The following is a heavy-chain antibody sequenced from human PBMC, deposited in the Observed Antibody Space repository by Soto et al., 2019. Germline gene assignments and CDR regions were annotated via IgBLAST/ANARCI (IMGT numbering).Heavy chain of an antibody. J-gene: IGHJ4*02. D-gene: IGHD3-3*01. CDR2: IYYSGST. Sequence: SETLSLTCTVSGGSISSYYWSWIRQPPGKGLEWIGYIYYSGSTNYNPSLKSRVTTSVDTSKNQFSLKLSSVTAADTAVYYCARNPGPTGPFWDYWGQGTLVTVSS. V-gene: IGHV4-59*08. CDR1: GGSISSYY. CDR3: ARNPGPTGPFWDY.